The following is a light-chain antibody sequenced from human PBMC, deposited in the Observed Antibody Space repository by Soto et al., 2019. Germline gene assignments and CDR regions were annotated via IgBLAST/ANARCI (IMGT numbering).Light chain of an antibody. CDR3: QQYSDHWT. CDR1: QTISSW. J-gene: IGKJ1*01. Sequence: DIQMTQSPSTLSGSVGDRVTITCRASQTISSWLAWYQQKPGKAPKLLIYKASTLKSGVPSRFSGSGSGTEFTLTISSLQPDDFATYYCQQYSDHWTFGQGTTVDIK. V-gene: IGKV1-5*03. CDR2: KAS.